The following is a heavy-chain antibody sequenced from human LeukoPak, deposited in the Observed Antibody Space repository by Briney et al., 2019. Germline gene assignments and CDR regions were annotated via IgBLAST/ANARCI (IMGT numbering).Heavy chain of an antibody. J-gene: IGHJ4*02. D-gene: IGHD6-13*01. CDR2: INPSGGST. V-gene: IGHV1-46*01. CDR3: ARAGAVRAAAGTLNC. CDR1: GYTFTGYY. Sequence: ASVKVSCKASGYTFTGYYMHWVRQAPGQGLEWMGIINPSGGSTSYAQKFQGRVTMTRDTSTSTVYMELSSLRSEDTAVYYCARAGAVRAAAGTLNCWGQGTLVTVSS.